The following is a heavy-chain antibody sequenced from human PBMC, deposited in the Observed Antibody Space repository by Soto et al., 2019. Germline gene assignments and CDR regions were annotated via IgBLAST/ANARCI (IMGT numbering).Heavy chain of an antibody. CDR1: GFTFSSYA. V-gene: IGHV3-23*01. CDR2: ISGSGGST. Sequence: GGSRRLSCAASGFTFSSYAMSWVRQAPGKGLEWVSAISGSGGSTYYADSVKGRFTISRDNSKNTLYLQMNSLRAEDTAVYYCAKVPASDIVVVVAATAVNWFDPWGQGT. D-gene: IGHD2-15*01. J-gene: IGHJ5*02. CDR3: AKVPASDIVVVVAATAVNWFDP.